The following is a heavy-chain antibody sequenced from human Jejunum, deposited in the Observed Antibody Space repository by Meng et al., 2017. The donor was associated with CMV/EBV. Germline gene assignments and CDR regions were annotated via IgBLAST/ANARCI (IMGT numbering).Heavy chain of an antibody. CDR2: IYAGFST. Sequence: TFSPYAMSWVRQAPGKGLEWVSDIYAGFSTYYADSVKGRFTISRDNSKNILYLQMDSLRAADTAVYYCAKRITSARGTKLSSMDVWGQGTTVTVSS. J-gene: IGHJ6*02. D-gene: IGHD3-10*01. CDR1: TFSPYA. V-gene: IGHV3-23*03. CDR3: AKRITSARGTKLSSMDV.